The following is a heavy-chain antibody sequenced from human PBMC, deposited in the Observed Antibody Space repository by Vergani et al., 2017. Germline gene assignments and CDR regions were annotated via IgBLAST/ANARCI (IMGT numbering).Heavy chain of an antibody. D-gene: IGHD3-10*01. Sequence: QVQLVESGGGLVKPGGSLRLSCAASGFTFSDYYMSWIRQAPGKGLEWVSYISSSSSYTNYADSVKGRFTISRDNAKNSLYLQMNSLRAEDTALYYCAKDPGAMVRGVIDYWGQGTLVTVSS. CDR1: GFTFSDYY. V-gene: IGHV3-11*05. CDR3: AKDPGAMVRGVIDY. J-gene: IGHJ4*02. CDR2: ISSSSSYT.